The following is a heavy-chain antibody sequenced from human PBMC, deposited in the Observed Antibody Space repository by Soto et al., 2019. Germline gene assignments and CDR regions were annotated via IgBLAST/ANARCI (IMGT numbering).Heavy chain of an antibody. Sequence: QLQLQESGPGLVKPSETLSLTCTVSGGSISSSSYYWGWIRQPPGKGLEWTGSIYYSGSTYYNPSRKIRVTISVDTSKNQFSLKLSSVTAADTAVYYCARHTPAISISDHWGQGTLVTVSS. J-gene: IGHJ4*02. V-gene: IGHV4-39*01. CDR1: GGSISSSSYY. CDR3: ARHTPAISISDH. D-gene: IGHD2-15*01. CDR2: IYYSGST.